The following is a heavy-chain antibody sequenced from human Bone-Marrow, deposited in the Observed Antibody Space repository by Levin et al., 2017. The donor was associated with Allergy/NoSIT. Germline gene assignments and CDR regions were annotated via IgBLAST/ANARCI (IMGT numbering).Heavy chain of an antibody. CDR2: ISGSGSDT. CDR3: AKVYYDGSSDFTTRGRFDH. V-gene: IGHV3-23*01. D-gene: IGHD3-22*01. J-gene: IGHJ5*02. Sequence: PGGSLRLSCAASGFTFSNFAMTWVRQAPGKGLEWVSAISGSGSDTHYPDSMKGRVTISRDNSHNTLYLQIHSLRAEDTATYYCAKVYYDGSSDFTTRGRFDHWGQGALVTVSS. CDR1: GFTFSNFA.